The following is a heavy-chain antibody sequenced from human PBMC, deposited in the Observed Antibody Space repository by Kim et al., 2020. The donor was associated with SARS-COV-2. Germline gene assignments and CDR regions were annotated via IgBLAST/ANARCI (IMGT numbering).Heavy chain of an antibody. J-gene: IGHJ4*02. V-gene: IGHV3-21*01. CDR1: GFTFSSYS. CDR3: ARKYYYDSSGYYWGFDY. Sequence: GGSLRLSCAASGFTFSSYSMNWVRQAPGKGLEWVSSISSSSYIYYADSVKGRFTISRDNAKNSLYLQMNSLRAEDTAVYYCARKYYYDSSGYYWGFDYWGQGTLVTVSS. D-gene: IGHD3-22*01. CDR2: ISSSSYI.